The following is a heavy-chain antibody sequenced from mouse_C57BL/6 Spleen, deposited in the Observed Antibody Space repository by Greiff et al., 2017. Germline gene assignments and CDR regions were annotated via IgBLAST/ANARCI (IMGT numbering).Heavy chain of an antibody. CDR3: APPNYYGPGGAMDY. Sequence: EVQRVESGGGLVKPGGSLKLSCAASGFTFSDYGMHWVRQAPEKGLEWVAYISSGSSTIYYADTVQGRFTITRDNAKNTLFLQMTSLRSEDTAMYYFAPPNYYGPGGAMDYWGQGTSVTVSS. V-gene: IGHV5-17*01. CDR2: ISSGSSTI. D-gene: IGHD1-1*01. CDR1: GFTFSDYG. J-gene: IGHJ4*01.